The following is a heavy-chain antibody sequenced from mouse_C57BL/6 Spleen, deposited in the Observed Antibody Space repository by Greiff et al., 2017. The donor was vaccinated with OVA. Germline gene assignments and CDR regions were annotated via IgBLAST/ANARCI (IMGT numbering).Heavy chain of an antibody. V-gene: IGHV1-72*01. CDR2: IDPNSGGT. Sequence: QVQLQQPGAELVKPGASVKLSCKASGYTFTSYWMHWVKQRPGRGLEWIGRIDPNSGGTKYNEKFKSKATLTVDKPSSTAYMQLSSLTSEDSAVYYGARERIYDGYPYAMDYWGQGTSVTVSS. CDR3: ARERIYDGYPYAMDY. D-gene: IGHD2-3*01. CDR1: GYTFTSYW. J-gene: IGHJ4*01.